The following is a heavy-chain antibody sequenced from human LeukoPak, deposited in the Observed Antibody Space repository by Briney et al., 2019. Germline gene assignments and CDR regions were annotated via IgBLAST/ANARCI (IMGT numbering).Heavy chain of an antibody. J-gene: IGHJ4*02. CDR1: GFTFSSYS. CDR2: ISSSSSYI. D-gene: IGHD3-10*01. CDR3: VKVAKYYYGSETYYFFEH. Sequence: GGSLRLSCAASGFTFSSYSMNWVRQAPGKGLEWVSSISSSSSYIYYADSVKGRFTISRDNDKNSLDLQMNSLRVEDTGIYYCVKVAKYYYGSETYYFFEHWGQGTPVTASS. V-gene: IGHV3-21*01.